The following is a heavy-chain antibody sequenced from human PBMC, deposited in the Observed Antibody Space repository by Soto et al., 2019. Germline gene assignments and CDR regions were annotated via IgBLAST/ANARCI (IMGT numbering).Heavy chain of an antibody. D-gene: IGHD3-10*01. CDR1: GGSIGSGGYY. CDR3: ARVWGGAFDI. V-gene: IGHV4-61*08. J-gene: IGHJ3*02. Sequence: PSETLSLTCNVSGGSIGSGGYYWSWIRQHPGKGLEWIGYIYYSGSTNYNPSLKSRVTISVDTSKNQFSLKLSSVTAADTAVYYCARVWGGAFDIWGQGTMVT. CDR2: IYYSGST.